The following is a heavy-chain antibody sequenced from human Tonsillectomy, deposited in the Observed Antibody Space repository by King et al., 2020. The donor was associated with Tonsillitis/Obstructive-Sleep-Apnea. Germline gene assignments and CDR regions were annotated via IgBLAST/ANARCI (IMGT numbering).Heavy chain of an antibody. CDR1: GYSFTNFG. Sequence: VQLVQSGGEVKKPGASVKVSCKASGYSFTNFGVSWVRQAPGKGLEWMGWISVDNGNTKYAQKFQGRITMTTDTSTSIAYMELRSLRSDDTAFYYCARPRGSLCSGSYYDIWGQGTMVTVSS. CDR2: ISVDNGNT. J-gene: IGHJ3*02. CDR3: ARPRGSLCSGSYYDI. V-gene: IGHV1-18*01. D-gene: IGHD1-26*01.